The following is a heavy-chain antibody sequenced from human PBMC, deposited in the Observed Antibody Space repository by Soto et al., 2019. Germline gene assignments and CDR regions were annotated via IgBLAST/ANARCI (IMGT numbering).Heavy chain of an antibody. CDR1: GFTFSGYA. CDR3: AKPPRGGSSWYEPVDY. J-gene: IGHJ4*02. Sequence: PGGSLRLSCAASGFTFSGYAMSWVRQSPGKGLEWVSAISGSGGSTYYADSVKGRFTISRDNSKNTLYLQMNSLRAEDTAVYYCAKPPRGGSSWYEPVDYWGQGTLVTVSS. D-gene: IGHD6-13*01. CDR2: ISGSGGST. V-gene: IGHV3-23*01.